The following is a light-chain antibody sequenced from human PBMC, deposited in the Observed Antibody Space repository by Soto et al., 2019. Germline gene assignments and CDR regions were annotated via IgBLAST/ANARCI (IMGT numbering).Light chain of an antibody. CDR1: QSVSSSY. CDR3: HQYDSSPLT. CDR2: GAS. V-gene: IGKV3-20*01. J-gene: IGKJ4*01. Sequence: EIVLTQSPGTLSLSPGERATLSCRASQSVSSSYLAWYQQKPGQAPRLLIYGASSRATGIPDRFSGSGSGKDFTLTISRLELEDFAVYYCHQYDSSPLTFGGGTKVEIK.